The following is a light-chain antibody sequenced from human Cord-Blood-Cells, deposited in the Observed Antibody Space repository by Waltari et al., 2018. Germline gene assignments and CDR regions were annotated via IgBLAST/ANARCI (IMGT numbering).Light chain of an antibody. CDR3: QQYGSSPPALT. CDR1: QSVSSSY. V-gene: IGKV3-20*01. J-gene: IGKJ4*01. CDR2: GAS. Sequence: EIVLTQSPGTLSLSPGERDTLSCRASQSVSSSYLAWYQQKPGHAPRLLIYGASSRATGIPDRFSGSGSGTDFTLTISRLEPEDFAVYYCQQYGSSPPALTFGGGTKVEIK.